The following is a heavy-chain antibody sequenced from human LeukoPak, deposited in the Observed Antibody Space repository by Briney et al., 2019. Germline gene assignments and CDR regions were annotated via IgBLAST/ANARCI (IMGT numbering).Heavy chain of an antibody. CDR1: GFTFSSYA. D-gene: IGHD5-18*01. CDR3: ARDPIQLWSRFLDY. J-gene: IGHJ4*02. Sequence: GGSLRLSCAASGFTFSSYAMRWVRQAPGKGLEWVAVIWYDGSNKYYADSVKGRFTISRDNSKNTLYLQMNSLRAEDTAVYYCARDPIQLWSRFLDYWGQGTLVTVSS. CDR2: IWYDGSNK. V-gene: IGHV3-33*08.